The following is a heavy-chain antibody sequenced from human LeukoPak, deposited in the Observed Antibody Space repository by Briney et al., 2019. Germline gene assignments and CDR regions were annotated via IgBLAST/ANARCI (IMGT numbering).Heavy chain of an antibody. J-gene: IGHJ4*02. CDR2: ISSSSSTI. CDR1: GFTFSSYS. Sequence: GGSLRLSCAASGFTFSSYSLNWVRQAPGKGLEWVSYISSSSSTIYYADSVKGRFTISRDNAKSSLYLQMNSLRAEDTAVYYCARVRGAVTTVSDVWGQGTLVTVSS. CDR3: ARVRGAVTTVSDV. V-gene: IGHV3-48*04. D-gene: IGHD4-17*01.